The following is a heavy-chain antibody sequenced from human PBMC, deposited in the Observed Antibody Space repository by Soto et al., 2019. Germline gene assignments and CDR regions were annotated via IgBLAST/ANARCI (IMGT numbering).Heavy chain of an antibody. Sequence: GASVKVSCRASGGTFSSYTISWVRQAPGQGLEWMGRIVPILGIANYAQKFQGRVTITADKSTSTAYMELSSLRSEDTAVYYCARGSGWYGGDYWGQGTLVTVSS. CDR3: ARGSGWYGGDY. CDR1: GGTFSSYT. CDR2: IVPILGIA. D-gene: IGHD6-19*01. J-gene: IGHJ4*02. V-gene: IGHV1-69*02.